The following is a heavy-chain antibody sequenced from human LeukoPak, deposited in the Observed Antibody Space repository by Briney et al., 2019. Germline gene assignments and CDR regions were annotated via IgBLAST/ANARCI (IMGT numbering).Heavy chain of an antibody. D-gene: IGHD3-9*01. Sequence: GGSLRLSCAASGFTFSDYYMSWIRQAPGKGLEWVSYISSSGSTIYYADSVKGRFTISRDNAKNSLYLQMNSLRAEDTAVCYCARSGIRYFDWLLYAYWGQGTLVTVSS. CDR1: GFTFSDYY. V-gene: IGHV3-11*01. CDR3: ARSGIRYFDWLLYAY. J-gene: IGHJ4*02. CDR2: ISSSGSTI.